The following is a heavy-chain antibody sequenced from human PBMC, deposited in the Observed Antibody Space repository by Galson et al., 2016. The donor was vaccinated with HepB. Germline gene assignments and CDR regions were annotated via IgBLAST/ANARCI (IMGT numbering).Heavy chain of an antibody. CDR3: AKRRGGPSPGSDAFDI. D-gene: IGHD3-10*01. J-gene: IGHJ3*02. Sequence: SETLSLTCTVSGGSISTTGYFWGWIRQPPGKGLEWIGTIYYSGNTFNNPSLKSRITMSLDTSKNQFSLKLSSTTAAGTAVYFCAKRRGGPSPGSDAFDIWGQGTTVTVSS. CDR2: IYYSGNT. CDR1: GGSISTTGYF. V-gene: IGHV4-39*07.